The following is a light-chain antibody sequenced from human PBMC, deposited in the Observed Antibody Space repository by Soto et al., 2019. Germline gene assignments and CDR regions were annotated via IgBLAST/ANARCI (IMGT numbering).Light chain of an antibody. Sequence: DIQMTQSPSTLSASVGDRVTITCLSSQSISNWLAWYQQKPGRAPKLLIYDASNLESGVPSRFSGSGSGTRFTLTISSPQPDDFATYYCQQYNSYSGTCGQGTTGDIK. J-gene: IGKJ1*01. CDR2: DAS. V-gene: IGKV1-5*01. CDR3: QQYNSYSGT. CDR1: QSISNW.